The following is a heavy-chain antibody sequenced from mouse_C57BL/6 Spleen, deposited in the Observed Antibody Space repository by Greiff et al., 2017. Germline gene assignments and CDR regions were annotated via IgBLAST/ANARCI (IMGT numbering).Heavy chain of an antibody. CDR3: ARTRMVRYQYYFDD. V-gene: IGHV1-52*01. CDR1: GYTFTSYW. J-gene: IGHJ2*01. D-gene: IGHD2-10*02. CDR2: IDPSDSET. Sequence: QVQLQQPGAELVRPGSSVKLSCKASGYTFTSYWMHWVKQRPIQGLEWIGNIDPSDSETHYNQKFKDKATLTVDKSSSTAYMQLSSLTSEDSAVYYCARTRMVRYQYYFDDWGQGTTRTVSS.